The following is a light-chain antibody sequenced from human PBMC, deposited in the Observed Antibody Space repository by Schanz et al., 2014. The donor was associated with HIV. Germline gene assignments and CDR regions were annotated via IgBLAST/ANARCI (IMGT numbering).Light chain of an antibody. CDR1: QDIRDA. J-gene: IGKJ1*01. CDR3: LQYHAYPWP. Sequence: DIQMTQSPSPLSASVGDRVTITCRASQDIRDALGWYQQKPGRAPKRLIYGASNLQSGVPSRFSASGSETKFTLPINSLQPDDYATYYCLQYHAYPWPFGQGT. V-gene: IGKV1-17*01. CDR2: GAS.